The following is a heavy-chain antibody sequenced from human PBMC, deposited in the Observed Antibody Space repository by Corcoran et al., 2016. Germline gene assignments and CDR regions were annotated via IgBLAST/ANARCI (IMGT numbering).Heavy chain of an antibody. Sequence: QVQLVQSGAEVKKPGASVKVSCKASGYTFTSYAMHWVRQAPGQRLEWMGWINAGNGNTKYSQKFQGRVTITRDTSASTAYMERSSLRSEDTAVYDCARDLWGAGRAEVDYWGQGTLVTVSA. V-gene: IGHV1-3*01. CDR2: INAGNGNT. CDR3: ARDLWGAGRAEVDY. CDR1: GYTFTSYA. J-gene: IGHJ4*02. D-gene: IGHD3-16*01.